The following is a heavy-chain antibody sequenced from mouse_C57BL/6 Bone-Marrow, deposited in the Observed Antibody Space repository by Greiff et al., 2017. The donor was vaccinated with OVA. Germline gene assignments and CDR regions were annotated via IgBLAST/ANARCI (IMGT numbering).Heavy chain of an antibody. Sequence: VQLKESGGGLVKPGGSLKLSCAASGFTFSSYAMSWVRQTPEKRLEWVATISDGGSYTYYPDNVKGRFTISRDNAKNNLYLQMSHLKSEDTAMYYCARDRISNYFYYAMDYWGQGTSVTVSS. V-gene: IGHV5-4*01. CDR2: ISDGGSYT. D-gene: IGHD2-5*01. J-gene: IGHJ4*01. CDR1: GFTFSSYA. CDR3: ARDRISNYFYYAMDY.